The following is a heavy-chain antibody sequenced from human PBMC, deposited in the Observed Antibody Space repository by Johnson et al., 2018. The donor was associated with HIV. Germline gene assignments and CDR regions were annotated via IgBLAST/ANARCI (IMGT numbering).Heavy chain of an antibody. CDR3: ARGSYYHYGDGFAA. J-gene: IGHJ3*01. V-gene: IGHV3-7*05. Sequence: VQLVESGGGLVQPGGSLRLSCAASGFSFSSYWMNWVRQAPGKGLEWVANIRQDGSEKYYMDSVKGRFTISRDNAKNSMYLQMNSLRADDTAVYYCARGSYYHYGDGFAAWGQGTLVIVSS. D-gene: IGHD3-10*01. CDR2: IRQDGSEK. CDR1: GFSFSSYW.